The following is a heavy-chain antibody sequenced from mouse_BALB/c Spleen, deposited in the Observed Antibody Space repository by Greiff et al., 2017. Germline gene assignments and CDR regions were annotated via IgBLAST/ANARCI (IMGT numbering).Heavy chain of an antibody. CDR1: GFTFSSFG. CDR2: ISSGSSTI. J-gene: IGHJ4*01. Sequence: EVKLVESGGGLVQPGGSRKLSCAASGFTFSSFGMHWVRQAPEKGLEWVAYISSGSSTIYYADTVKGRFTISRDNPKNTLFLQMTSLRSEDMAMYYCANPGMDYWGQGTSVTVSS. CDR3: ANPGMDY. V-gene: IGHV5-17*02.